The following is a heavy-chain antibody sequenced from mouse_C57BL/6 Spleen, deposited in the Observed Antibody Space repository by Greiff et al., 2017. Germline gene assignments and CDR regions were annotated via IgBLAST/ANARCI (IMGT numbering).Heavy chain of an antibody. CDR3: TTRDYYGSRRAY. Sequence: VQLQQSGAELVRPGASVKLSCKASGFNIKDDYMHWVKQRPEQGLEWIGWIDPENGDTEYDSKFQGKATITADTSSNTAYLPLSSLTSEDTAVYYCTTRDYYGSRRAYWGQGTLVTVSA. D-gene: IGHD1-1*01. V-gene: IGHV14-4*01. CDR2: IDPENGDT. J-gene: IGHJ3*01. CDR1: GFNIKDDY.